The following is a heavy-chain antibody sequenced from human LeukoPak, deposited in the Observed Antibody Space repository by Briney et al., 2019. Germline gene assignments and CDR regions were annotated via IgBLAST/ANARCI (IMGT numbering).Heavy chain of an antibody. Sequence: GGSLRLSCAASGFTFSSYSMNWVRQAPGKGLEWVSSISSSSSYIYYADSVKGRFTISRDNAKNSLYLQMNSLRAEDTAVYYCARDRYGGRGPYYDSSGPPDYWGQGTLVTVSS. CDR1: GFTFSSYS. D-gene: IGHD3-22*01. CDR3: ARDRYGGRGPYYDSSGPPDY. CDR2: ISSSSSYI. V-gene: IGHV3-21*01. J-gene: IGHJ4*02.